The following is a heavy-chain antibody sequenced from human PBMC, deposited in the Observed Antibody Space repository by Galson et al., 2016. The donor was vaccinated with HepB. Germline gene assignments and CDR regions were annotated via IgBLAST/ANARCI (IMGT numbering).Heavy chain of an antibody. CDR1: GFTFSKYA. Sequence: SLRLSCAASGFTFSKYAMSWVRQAPGKGLEWVSAISGSGDNTYYTDSVQGRFTISRDNSKSLLYLQMNSLRAEDTAVYYCARGSLFWSGYLYGMDVWGQGTTVTVSS. V-gene: IGHV3-23*01. J-gene: IGHJ6*02. CDR3: ARGSLFWSGYLYGMDV. D-gene: IGHD3-3*01. CDR2: ISGSGDNT.